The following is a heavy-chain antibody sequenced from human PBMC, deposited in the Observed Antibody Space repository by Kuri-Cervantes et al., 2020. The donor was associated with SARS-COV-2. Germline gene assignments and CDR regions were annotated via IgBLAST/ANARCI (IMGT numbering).Heavy chain of an antibody. D-gene: IGHD5-24*01. J-gene: IGHJ4*02. CDR3: AKSFDPYNSLSGDYFDY. V-gene: IGHV3-30*18. Sequence: GESLKISCAASGFTFSTYGMHWVRQAPGKGLEWVAVISYDGTNKYYADSVKGRFTISRDNSKNTLYLQMNSLRPEDTAVYYCAKSFDPYNSLSGDYFDYWAREPWSPSPQ. CDR2: ISYDGTNK. CDR1: GFTFSTYG.